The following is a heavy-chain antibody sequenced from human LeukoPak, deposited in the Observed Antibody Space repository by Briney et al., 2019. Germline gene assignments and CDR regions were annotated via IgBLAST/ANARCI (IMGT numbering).Heavy chain of an antibody. V-gene: IGHV4-34*01. CDR3: ANPIDCSSTICTGPMDV. D-gene: IGHD2-2*01. CDR1: GESLHSFY. J-gene: IGHJ6*04. CDR2: IDHIGRT. Sequence: SETLSLTCAVYGESLHSFYWSWIRQPPGKGPEWIGEIDHIGRTKYNPSLKSRLTISIDTSKKQFSLRLGSLTAADTAVYYCANPIDCSSTICTGPMDVWGKGTTVTVSA.